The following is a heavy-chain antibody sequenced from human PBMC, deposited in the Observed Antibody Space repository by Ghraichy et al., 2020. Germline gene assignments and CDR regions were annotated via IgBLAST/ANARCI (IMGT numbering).Heavy chain of an antibody. V-gene: IGHV4-39*01. CDR3: ASRRMMALYYFDY. CDR2: IYYSGST. Sequence: SETLSLTCTVSGGSISSNNYYWGWIRQPPGKRLEWIGDIYYSGSTNYNPSLKSRVTISVDTSKKQFSLRLSSVTAADTAVYYCASRRMMALYYFDYWGQGTLVTVSS. J-gene: IGHJ4*02. D-gene: IGHD3-16*01. CDR1: GGSISSNNYY.